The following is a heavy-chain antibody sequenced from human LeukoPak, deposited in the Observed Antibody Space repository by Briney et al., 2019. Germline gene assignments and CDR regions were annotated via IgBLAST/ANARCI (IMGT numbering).Heavy chain of an antibody. CDR2: IRYDGSNK. CDR3: ARVLWFGELLSDPFDY. J-gene: IGHJ4*02. CDR1: GFTFSSYG. Sequence: PGGSLRLSCAASGFTFSSYGMHWVRQAPGKGLEWVAFIRYDGSNKYYADSVEGRFTISRDNSKNTLYLQMNSLRAEDTAVYYCARVLWFGELLSDPFDYWGQGTLVTVSS. V-gene: IGHV3-30*02. D-gene: IGHD3-10*01.